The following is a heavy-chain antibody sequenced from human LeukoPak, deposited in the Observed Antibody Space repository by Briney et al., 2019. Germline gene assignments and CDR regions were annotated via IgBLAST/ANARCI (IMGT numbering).Heavy chain of an antibody. D-gene: IGHD2-2*01. J-gene: IGHJ4*02. CDR1: RGSVSSGRYY. Sequence: SETLSLTCTVSRGSVSSGRYYWGWIRQPPGKGLEWIASIYYSGNTYYNPSLKTRVTISVDTSTNQFSLKLRSVAAADTAVYYCVRESACTTSSCFDFDNWGQGTLVTVSS. CDR3: VRESACTTSSCFDFDN. CDR2: IYYSGNT. V-gene: IGHV4-39*07.